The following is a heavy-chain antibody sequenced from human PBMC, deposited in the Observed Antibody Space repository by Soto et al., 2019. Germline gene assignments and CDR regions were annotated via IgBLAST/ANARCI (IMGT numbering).Heavy chain of an antibody. CDR1: GFTFSTSG. CDR3: AKDSSPVVVVASAFDF. V-gene: IGHV3-23*01. CDR2: ISGRGSAT. Sequence: EVQLLESGGGLVQPGESLRLSCAASGFTFSTSGMSWVRQAPGKGLEWVSGISGRGSATYYADSVKGRFTISRDDSKNTLYLHMNSLRVEDTALYYCAKDSSPVVVVASAFDFWGQGTMVTVSS. D-gene: IGHD2-15*01. J-gene: IGHJ3*01.